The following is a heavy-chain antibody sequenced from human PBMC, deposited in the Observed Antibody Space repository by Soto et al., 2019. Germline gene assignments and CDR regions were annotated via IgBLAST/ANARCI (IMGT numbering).Heavy chain of an antibody. J-gene: IGHJ4*02. D-gene: IGHD6-13*01. V-gene: IGHV4-34*01. CDR3: ARFVAAAGTLGV. Sequence: SETLSLTCAVYGGSFSGYYWSWIHQPPGKGLEWIGEINHSGSTNYNPSLKSRVTISVDTSKNQFSLKLSSVTAADTAVYYCARFVAAAGTLGVWGQGTLVTVSS. CDR2: INHSGST. CDR1: GGSFSGYY.